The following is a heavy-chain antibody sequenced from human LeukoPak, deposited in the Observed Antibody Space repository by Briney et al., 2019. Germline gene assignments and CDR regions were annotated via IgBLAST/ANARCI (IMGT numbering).Heavy chain of an antibody. CDR1: GFTFSSYG. V-gene: IGHV3-33*01. D-gene: IGHD3-22*01. CDR3: ARDRVPFASSGYYISPFDY. J-gene: IGHJ4*02. Sequence: GGSLRLSCAASGFTFSSYGMHWVRQAPGKGLEWVAVIWYDGSNKYYADSVKGRFTISRDKSKNTLYMQMNSLRAEDTAVYYCARDRVPFASSGYYISPFDYWGQGTLVTVSS. CDR2: IWYDGSNK.